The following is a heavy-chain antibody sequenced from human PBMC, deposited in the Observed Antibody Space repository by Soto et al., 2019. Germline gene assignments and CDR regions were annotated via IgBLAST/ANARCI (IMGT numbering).Heavy chain of an antibody. J-gene: IGHJ3*02. CDR1: GGSISTYY. V-gene: IGHV4-59*01. CDR3: ARQGEGDSDAFDI. CDR2: IYHSGSS. D-gene: IGHD2-21*02. Sequence: PSETLSLTCTVSGGSISTYYWSWIRQPPGKGLEWIGYIYHSGSSNYNPPLKSRVAISVDASKNQFSLKLSSVTAADTAVYYCARQGEGDSDAFDIWGQGTMVTVSS.